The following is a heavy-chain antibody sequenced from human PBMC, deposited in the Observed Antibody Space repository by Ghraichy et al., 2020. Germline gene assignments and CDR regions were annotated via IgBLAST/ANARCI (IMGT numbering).Heavy chain of an antibody. D-gene: IGHD6-19*01. V-gene: IGHV4-4*07. CDR2: IYTSGST. CDR3: AGGAYSSGWYYFDS. CDR1: GGSITSYY. Sequence: SETLSLTCSVSGGSITSYYWSWIRQPAGKGLEWIGRIYTSGSTNYNPSLKSRVTMSVDTSKNQFSLKLSSVTAADTAVYYCAGGAYSSGWYYFDSWGQGTLVTVSS. J-gene: IGHJ4*02.